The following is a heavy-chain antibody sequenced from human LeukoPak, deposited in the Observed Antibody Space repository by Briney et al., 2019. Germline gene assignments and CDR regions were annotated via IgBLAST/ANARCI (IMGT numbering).Heavy chain of an antibody. Sequence: SETLSLTCTVSGRSNSSSSYYWPWIRQPPGKGLEWIGSIYYSGSTYYNPSLKSRVTISVETSKNQFSLKLNSVTAADTAVYYCARAGYGDSDFDYWGEGTLVTVSS. J-gene: IGHJ4*02. CDR3: ARAGYGDSDFDY. CDR2: IYYSGST. D-gene: IGHD4-17*01. CDR1: GRSNSSSSYY. V-gene: IGHV4-39*07.